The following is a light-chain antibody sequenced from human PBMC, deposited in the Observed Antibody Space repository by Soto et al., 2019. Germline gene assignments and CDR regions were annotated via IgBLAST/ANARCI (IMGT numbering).Light chain of an antibody. J-gene: IGKJ1*01. CDR3: QHYGSTPWT. CDR2: GAS. V-gene: IGKV3-20*01. Sequence: EIVVTQSPDTLSVSPGERAALSCRTSQSVGSHLAWYQQRPGQAPRLLIFGASTRATGIPDRFSGSGSGTDFTLTISRLEPEDFAVYYCQHYGSTPWTFGPGTMVDVK. CDR1: QSVGSH.